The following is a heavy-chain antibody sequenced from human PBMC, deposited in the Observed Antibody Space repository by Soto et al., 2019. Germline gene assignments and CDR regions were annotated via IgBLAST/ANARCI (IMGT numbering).Heavy chain of an antibody. CDR3: ARVGATSIQYYYYGMDV. Sequence: GGSLRLSCAASGFIFSNYAMSWVRQAPGKGPEWVSSISGSGVNTFYADSVKGRFTISRDNSKNMLYLQMNSLRAEDTAVYYCARVGATSIQYYYYGMDVWGQGTTVTVSS. CDR2: ISGSGVNT. V-gene: IGHV3-23*01. CDR1: GFIFSNYA. D-gene: IGHD1-26*01. J-gene: IGHJ6*02.